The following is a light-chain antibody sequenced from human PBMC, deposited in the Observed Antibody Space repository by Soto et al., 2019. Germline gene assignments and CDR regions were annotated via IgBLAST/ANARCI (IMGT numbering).Light chain of an antibody. J-gene: IGLJ3*02. CDR1: SSDVGHYNY. Sequence: QSVLTQPRSVSGSPGQSVTISCTGTSSDVGHYNYVSWYQQHPGKAPKLIIYDVAERPSGVPGRFSGSKSGSTASLTISGLQAEDEADYYCCSFAGTYPWVFGGGTKVTVL. CDR2: DVA. CDR3: CSFAGTYPWV. V-gene: IGLV2-11*01.